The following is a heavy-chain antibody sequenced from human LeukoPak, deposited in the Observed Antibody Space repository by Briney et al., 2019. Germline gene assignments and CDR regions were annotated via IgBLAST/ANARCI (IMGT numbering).Heavy chain of an antibody. CDR2: VNHSGTT. Sequence: SETLSLTCVVYGESFSGYYWTWIRQPPGKGLEWIGEVNHSGTTTYNPSLKSRVTISVDTSGNQFSLRLSSVTAADTAVYYCARVDIVTTNYFDPWGQGTLVIVSP. J-gene: IGHJ5*02. CDR3: ARVDIVTTNYFDP. D-gene: IGHD5-12*01. V-gene: IGHV4-34*01. CDR1: GESFSGYY.